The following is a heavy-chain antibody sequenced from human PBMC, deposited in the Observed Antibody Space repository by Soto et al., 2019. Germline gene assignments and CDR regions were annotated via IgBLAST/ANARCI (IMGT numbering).Heavy chain of an antibody. V-gene: IGHV3-23*01. J-gene: IGHJ6*02. D-gene: IGHD6-13*01. CDR3: AKDRAAAGKGGMDV. Sequence: EVQLLESGGGLVQPGGSLRLSCAASGFTISSYAMSWVRQAPGKGLEWVSAISGSGGSTYYADSVKGRFTLSRDNYKNTLYLQMNSLRAEDTAVYYCAKDRAAAGKGGMDVWGQGTTVTVSS. CDR1: GFTISSYA. CDR2: ISGSGGST.